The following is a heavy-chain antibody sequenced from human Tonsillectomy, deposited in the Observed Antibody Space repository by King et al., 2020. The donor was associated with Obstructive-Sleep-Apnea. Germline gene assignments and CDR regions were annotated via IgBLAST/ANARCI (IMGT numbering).Heavy chain of an antibody. D-gene: IGHD3-9*01. J-gene: IGHJ4*02. CDR2: ISGGGDST. CDR1: GFTFSNYA. V-gene: IGHV3-23*04. CDR3: ANWPPEARYFDLSTFDY. Sequence: VQLVESGGGLIQPGGSLTLSCAASGFTFSNYAMGWVRQAPGKGLAWVSSISGGGDSTYYADSVKGRFSISRDNSKSTLYLQMNSLRTEDTAVYYCANWPPEARYFDLSTFDYWRQGTLVTVSS.